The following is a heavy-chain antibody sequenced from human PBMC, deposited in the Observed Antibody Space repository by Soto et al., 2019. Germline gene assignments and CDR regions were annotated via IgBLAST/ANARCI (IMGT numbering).Heavy chain of an antibody. V-gene: IGHV3-23*01. CDR2: IRQSGDRS. CDR1: GFIFSNFA. CDR3: ASRSRGELYSFDY. D-gene: IGHD3-10*01. J-gene: IGHJ4*02. Sequence: PGGSLRLSCAASGFIFSNFAMYWVRRAPGKGLEWVSSIRQSGDRSSYADSVKGRFTISRDNSKNTLYLQMNNLRAEDTAVYYCASRSRGELYSFDYWGQGTLVTVSS.